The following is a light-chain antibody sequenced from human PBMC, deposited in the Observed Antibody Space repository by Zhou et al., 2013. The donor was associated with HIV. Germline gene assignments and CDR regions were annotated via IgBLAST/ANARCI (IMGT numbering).Light chain of an antibody. CDR1: QSISSY. CDR2: DAS. J-gene: IGKJ3*01. V-gene: IGKV1-33*01. CDR3: QQYAF. Sequence: DFQMTQSPSSLSASVGDRVTITCRASQSISSYLNWYQQKPGKAPKLLIYDASNLETGVPSRFSGSGSGTDFTFTISSLQPEDIATYYCQQYAFFGPGTKVDIK.